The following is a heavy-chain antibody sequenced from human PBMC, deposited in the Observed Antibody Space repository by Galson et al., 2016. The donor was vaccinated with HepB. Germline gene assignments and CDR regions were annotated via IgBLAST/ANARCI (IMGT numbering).Heavy chain of an antibody. CDR3: AASLWFGLHPEY. CDR1: GGSSSGHY. CDR2: IHRSGNT. V-gene: IGHV4-34*01. Sequence: ETLSLTCAVSGGSSSGHYWTWIRQPPGRGLEWIGDIHRSGNTNYSPSLRSRVSISEDRSQNQVSLRLNSVTAADTAIYYCAASLWFGLHPEYWGQGALVTVSS. D-gene: IGHD3-10*01. J-gene: IGHJ4*02.